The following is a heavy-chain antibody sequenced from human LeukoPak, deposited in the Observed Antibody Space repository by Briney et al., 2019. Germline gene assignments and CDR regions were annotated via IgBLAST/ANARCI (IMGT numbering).Heavy chain of an antibody. V-gene: IGHV3-23*01. Sequence: PGGSLRLSCAASGFTFSSYAMSWVRQAPGKGLEWVSAISGSGGSTYYADSVKGRFTISRDNSKNTLYLQMNSLRAEDTAVYYCAKALEKVVVVPAAHACLDYWGQGTLVTASS. D-gene: IGHD2-2*01. CDR2: ISGSGGST. CDR3: AKALEKVVVVPAAHACLDY. CDR1: GFTFSSYA. J-gene: IGHJ4*02.